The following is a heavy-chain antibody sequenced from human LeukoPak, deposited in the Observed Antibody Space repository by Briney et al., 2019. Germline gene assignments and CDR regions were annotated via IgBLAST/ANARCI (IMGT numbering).Heavy chain of an antibody. CDR1: GFTFSDHY. CDR3: TTPYYGDYDY. Sequence: GGSLRLSCAASGFTFSDHYMDWVRQAPGKGLEWVGRIKSKTDGGTTDYAAPVKGRFTISRDDSKNTLYLQMNSLKTEDTAVYYCTTPYYGDYDYWGQGTLVTVSS. V-gene: IGHV3-15*01. J-gene: IGHJ4*02. D-gene: IGHD4-17*01. CDR2: IKSKTDGGTT.